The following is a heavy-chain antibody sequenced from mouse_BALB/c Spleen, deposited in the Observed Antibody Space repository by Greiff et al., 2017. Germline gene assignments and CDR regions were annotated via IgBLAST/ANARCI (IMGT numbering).Heavy chain of an antibody. CDR3: ARYGPYWYFDV. CDR2: INPSSGYT. D-gene: IGHD1-1*02. CDR1: GYTFTSYT. Sequence: VKLVESGADLARPGASVKMSCKASGYTFTSYTMHWVKQRPGQGLEWIGYINPSSGYTNYNQKFKDKATLTADKSSSTAYIQLSSLTSDDSAVYYCARYGPYWYFDVWGAGTTVTVSS. J-gene: IGHJ1*01. V-gene: IGHV1-4*01.